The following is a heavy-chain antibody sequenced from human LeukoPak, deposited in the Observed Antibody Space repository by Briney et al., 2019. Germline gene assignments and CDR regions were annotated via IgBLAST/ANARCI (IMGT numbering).Heavy chain of an antibody. J-gene: IGHJ4*02. V-gene: IGHV3-21*01. Sequence: GGSLRLSCAASGFTFSSYSMIWVRQAPGKGLEWVSSISSSSSYIYYADSVKGRFTISRDNAKNSLYLQMNSLRAEDTAVYYCARDLRGTSYFDYWGQGTLVTVSS. D-gene: IGHD2-2*01. CDR1: GFTFSSYS. CDR2: ISSSSSYI. CDR3: ARDLRGTSYFDY.